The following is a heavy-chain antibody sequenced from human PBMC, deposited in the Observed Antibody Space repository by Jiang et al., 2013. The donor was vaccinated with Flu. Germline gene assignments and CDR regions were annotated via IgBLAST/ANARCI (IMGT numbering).Heavy chain of an antibody. CDR1: GFTFSSYA. Sequence: VQLVESGGGVVQPGRSLRLSCAASGFTFSSYAMHWVRQAPGKGLEWVAVISYDGRNKYYADSVKGRFTISRDNSKNTLYLQMNSLRAEDTAVYYCARDLRVIIPFDYWGQGTLVTVSS. J-gene: IGHJ4*02. D-gene: IGHD3-3*01. V-gene: IGHV3-30*04. CDR3: ARDLRVIIPFDY. CDR2: ISYDGRNK.